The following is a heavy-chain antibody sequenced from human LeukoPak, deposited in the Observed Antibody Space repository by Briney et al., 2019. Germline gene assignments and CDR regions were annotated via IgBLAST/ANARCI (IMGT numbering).Heavy chain of an antibody. V-gene: IGHV4-59*01. CDR3: ARDKGPYWYFDL. J-gene: IGHJ2*01. CDR2: IFYSGRT. CDR1: GGSISSDH. Sequence: SETLSLTCTVSGGSISSDHWNWIRQPPGKGLEWIGRIFYSGRTYYNPSLKSRVTISVDTSKNQISLKLSSVTAADTAVYYCARDKGPYWYFDLWGRGTLVTVSS.